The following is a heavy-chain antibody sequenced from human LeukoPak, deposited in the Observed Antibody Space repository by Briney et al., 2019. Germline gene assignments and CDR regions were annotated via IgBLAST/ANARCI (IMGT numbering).Heavy chain of an antibody. V-gene: IGHV3-21*01. CDR2: ISSSSSYI. CDR3: ARGDILTGYFSAGNWFDP. J-gene: IGHJ5*02. D-gene: IGHD3-9*01. CDR1: GFTFSSYS. Sequence: PGGSLRLSCAASGFTFSSYSMNWVRQAPGKGLEWVSSISSSSSYIYYADSVKGRFTISRDNAKNSLYLQTNSLRAEDTAVYYCARGDILTGYFSAGNWFDPWGQGTLVTVSS.